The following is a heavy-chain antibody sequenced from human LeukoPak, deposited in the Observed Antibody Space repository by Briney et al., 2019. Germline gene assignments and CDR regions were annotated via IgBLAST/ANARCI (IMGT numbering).Heavy chain of an antibody. CDR2: ISWNSGSI. D-gene: IGHD6-13*01. V-gene: IGHV3-9*01. J-gene: IGHJ4*02. CDR1: GFTFDDYA. CDR3: AKVNLRVAAFDY. Sequence: GGSLRLSCAASGFTFDDYAMHWVRQAPGKGLEWVSGISWNSGSIGYADSVKGRFTISRDNAKNSLYLQMNSLRAEDTALYYCAKVNLRVAAFDYWGQGTLVTVSS.